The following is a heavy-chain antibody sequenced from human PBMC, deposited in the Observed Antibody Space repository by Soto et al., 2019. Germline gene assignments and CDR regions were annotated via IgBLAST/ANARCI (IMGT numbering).Heavy chain of an antibody. J-gene: IGHJ4*02. CDR3: ARGRSVAAPLPGFDY. CDR2: ISYDGSNK. V-gene: IGHV3-30-3*01. D-gene: IGHD6-6*01. Sequence: PGGSLRLSCAASGFTFSSYAMHWVRQAPGKGLEWVAVISYDGSNKYYADSVKGRFTISRDNSKNTLYLQMNSLRAEDTAVYYCARGRSVAAPLPGFDYWGQGTLVTVSS. CDR1: GFTFSSYA.